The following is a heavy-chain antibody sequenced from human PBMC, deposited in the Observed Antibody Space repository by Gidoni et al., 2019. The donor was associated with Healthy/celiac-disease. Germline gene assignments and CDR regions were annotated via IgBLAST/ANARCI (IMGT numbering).Heavy chain of an antibody. CDR2: IIPILGIA. CDR1: GCTFSSYD. Sequence: QVQLVQSGAEVKKPGSSVQVSCKGSGCTFSSYDISWVRQSPGQGLEWMGRIIPILGIAHSAHKFQGSVTITADKSTSTAYMELSSLRSEDTAVYYCARARIAAAAGWVGNDAFDTWGQGTMVTVSS. V-gene: IGHV1-69*04. CDR3: ARARIAAAAGWVGNDAFDT. D-gene: IGHD6-13*01. J-gene: IGHJ3*02.